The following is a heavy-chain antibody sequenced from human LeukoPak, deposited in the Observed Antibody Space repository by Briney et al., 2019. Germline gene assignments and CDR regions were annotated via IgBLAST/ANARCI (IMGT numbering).Heavy chain of an antibody. CDR3: ARDGNYYDSSGYLDY. D-gene: IGHD3-22*01. CDR2: FDPEDGET. V-gene: IGHV1-24*01. CDR1: GYTLTELS. Sequence: ASVKVSCKVSGYTLTELSMHWVRQAPGKGLEWMGGFDPEDGETIYAQKFQGRVTMTRDMSTSTVYMELSSLRSEDTAVYYCARDGNYYDSSGYLDYWGQGTLVTVSS. J-gene: IGHJ4*02.